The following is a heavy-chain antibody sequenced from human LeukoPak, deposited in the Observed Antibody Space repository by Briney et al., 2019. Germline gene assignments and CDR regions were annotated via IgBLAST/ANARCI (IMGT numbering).Heavy chain of an antibody. CDR1: GFTFSSYS. V-gene: IGHV3-48*04. CDR2: ISSSSSTI. Sequence: GGSLRLSCAASGFTFSSYSMNWVRRAPGKGLEWVSYISSSSSTIYYADSVKGRFTISRDNAKNSLYLQMNSLRAEDTAVYYCDLHCSSSSCYLYGMDVWGQGTTVTVSS. D-gene: IGHD2-2*01. J-gene: IGHJ6*02. CDR3: DLHCSSSSCYLYGMDV.